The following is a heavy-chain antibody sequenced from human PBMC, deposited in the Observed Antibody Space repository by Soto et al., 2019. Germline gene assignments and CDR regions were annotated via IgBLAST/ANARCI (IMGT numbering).Heavy chain of an antibody. V-gene: IGHV1-69*13. D-gene: IGHD5-18*01. J-gene: IGHJ6*02. CDR2: IIPIFGTA. Sequence: SVKVSCKASGGTFSSYAISWVRQAPGQGLEWMGGIIPIFGTANYAQKFQGRVTITADESTSTAYMELSSLRSEDTAVYYCARGYIHSYGYLAPGMDVWGQGTTVTVSS. CDR3: ARGYIHSYGYLAPGMDV. CDR1: GGTFSSYA.